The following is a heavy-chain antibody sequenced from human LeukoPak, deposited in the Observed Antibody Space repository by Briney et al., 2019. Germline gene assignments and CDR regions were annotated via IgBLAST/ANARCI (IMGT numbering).Heavy chain of an antibody. Sequence: GGSLRLSCAASGFAFSDYGMHWVRQAPGKGLEWLSFIRYDGENKYYADSVKGRFTISRDDSKNALYLQLNSLRAEDTAVYYCAKDFLLFGSPLIRSWGQGTLVAVSS. J-gene: IGHJ5*02. CDR1: GFAFSDYG. D-gene: IGHD2-15*01. CDR3: AKDFLLFGSPLIRS. V-gene: IGHV3-30*02. CDR2: IRYDGENK.